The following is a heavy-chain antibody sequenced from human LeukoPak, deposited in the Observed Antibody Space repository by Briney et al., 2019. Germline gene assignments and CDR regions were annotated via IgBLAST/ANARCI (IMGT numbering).Heavy chain of an antibody. CDR2: INAYNGNT. D-gene: IGHD3-22*01. CDR3: ARAPSYYDSSGYFDWFDP. Sequence: ASVTVSCKASGYTFPSYGISWVRQATGQGLEWLGWINAYNGNTSYAQKLQGRVTMTTDTSTSTAYMELRSLRSDDTAVYYCARAPSYYDSSGYFDWFDPWGQGTLVTVSS. J-gene: IGHJ5*02. CDR1: GYTFPSYG. V-gene: IGHV1-18*01.